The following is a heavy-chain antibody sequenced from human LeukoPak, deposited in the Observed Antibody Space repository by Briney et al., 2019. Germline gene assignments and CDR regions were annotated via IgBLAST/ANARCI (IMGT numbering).Heavy chain of an antibody. CDR3: ARGNSSSWPLDY. CDR2: TYYSGST. V-gene: IGHV4-59*08. CDR1: GGSISSYY. D-gene: IGHD6-13*01. Sequence: PSETLSLTCTVSGGSISSYYWSWIRQPPWKGLEWIGYTYYSGSTNYNPSLKSRVTISVDTSKNQFSLKLSSVTAADTAVYYCARGNSSSWPLDYWGQGTLVTVSS. J-gene: IGHJ4*02.